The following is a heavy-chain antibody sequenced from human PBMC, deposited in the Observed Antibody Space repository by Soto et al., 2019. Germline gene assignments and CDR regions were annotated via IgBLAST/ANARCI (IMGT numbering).Heavy chain of an antibody. CDR1: GFTFRNYA. CDR3: ARGDREDILWVVGARPGEYGIDI. Sequence: QVQLVESGGGVVQPGGSLRLSCAASGFTFRNYAMHWVRQAPGEGLECLAVIAYDRSNAFHRDSVKGRFTISRDNSKNPLYLHMSSLRSENTGVYYCARGDREDILWVVGARPGEYGIDIWGQGSTVTVS. CDR2: IAYDRSNA. V-gene: IGHV3-30-3*01. J-gene: IGHJ6*01. D-gene: IGHD2-15*01.